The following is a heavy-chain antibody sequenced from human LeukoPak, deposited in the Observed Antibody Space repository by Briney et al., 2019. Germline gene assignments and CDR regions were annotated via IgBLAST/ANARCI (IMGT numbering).Heavy chain of an antibody. CDR3: ARAIVPAATYYYYYYMDV. CDR1: GDTFSRYA. V-gene: IGHV1-69*05. Sequence: GASVKVSCKASGDTFSRYALNWVRQTPGQGPAWMGGIIPIFGAANYPQKLRGRVTITTDESTSTAYMELSSLRSEDTAVYYCARAIVPAATYYYYYYMDVWGKGTTVTVSS. D-gene: IGHD2-2*01. CDR2: IIPIFGAA. J-gene: IGHJ6*03.